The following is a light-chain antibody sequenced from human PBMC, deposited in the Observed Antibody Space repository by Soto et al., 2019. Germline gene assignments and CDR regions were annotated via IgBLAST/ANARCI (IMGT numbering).Light chain of an antibody. J-gene: IGLJ2*01. V-gene: IGLV2-14*01. CDR1: SSDVGGYNY. Sequence: QSALTQPASVSGSPGQSITISCTGTSSDVGGYNYVSWYQQHPAKAPKVMIYDVSNRPSGVSNRFSGSNSGNTASLTISGLQAEDEADYYCSSYTSSSTLVFGGGTKLTVL. CDR3: SSYTSSSTLV. CDR2: DVS.